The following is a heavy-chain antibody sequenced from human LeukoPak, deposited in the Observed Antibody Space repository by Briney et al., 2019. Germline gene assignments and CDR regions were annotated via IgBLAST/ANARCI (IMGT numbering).Heavy chain of an antibody. CDR3: ASDCTRTTCPADY. D-gene: IGHD2-2*01. CDR1: GFTVSTNY. V-gene: IGHV3-66*02. Sequence: GGSLRLSCAASGFTVSTNYMSWVRQAPGKGLEWLSIIYSDGSTYYADSVKGRFTISRDNSKNTLYLQMNSLRAEDTAVYYCASDCTRTTCPADYWGQGTLVTVSS. CDR2: IYSDGST. J-gene: IGHJ4*02.